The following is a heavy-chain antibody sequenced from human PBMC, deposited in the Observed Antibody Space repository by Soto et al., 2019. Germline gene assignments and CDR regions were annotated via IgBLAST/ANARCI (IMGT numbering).Heavy chain of an antibody. CDR1: GDSVSSTSAA. D-gene: IGHD6-19*01. V-gene: IGHV6-1*01. CDR2: TYYRSKWYS. CDR3: ARGSYYSGWV. Sequence: SQTLSLTCVISGDSVSSTSAAWSWIRQSPSRGLEWLGRTYYRSKWYSDYAVSVKSRITINPDTSKNQFSLQLNSVTPEDTAVYYRARGSYYSGWVWGQGPLVSVSS. J-gene: IGHJ4*02.